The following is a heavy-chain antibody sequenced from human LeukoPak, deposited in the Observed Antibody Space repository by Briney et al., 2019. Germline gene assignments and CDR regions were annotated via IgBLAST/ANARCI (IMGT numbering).Heavy chain of an antibody. CDR1: GFTFTTSA. CDR2: IVVGSGNT. J-gene: IGHJ3*02. D-gene: IGHD2-8*02. V-gene: IGHV1-58*01. CDR3: AAVPNANAWYWDDAFDI. Sequence: GASVKVSCKASGFTFTTSAVQWVRQARGQRLELIGRIVVGSGNTDHAQKFQGRLTITRDISTSTAYMELSSLTSDDTAVYYCAAVPNANAWYWDDAFDIWGQGTMVTVSS.